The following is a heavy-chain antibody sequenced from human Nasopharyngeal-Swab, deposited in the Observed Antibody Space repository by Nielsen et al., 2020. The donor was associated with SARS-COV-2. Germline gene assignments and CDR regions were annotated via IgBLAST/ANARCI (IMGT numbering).Heavy chain of an antibody. J-gene: IGHJ6*02. Sequence: GESLKISSAASGFTFSSYWMSWVRQAPGKGLEWVANIKQDGSEKYYVDSVKGRFTISRDNAKNSLYLQMNSLRAEDTAVYYCARDSYNNGTGDYYYGMDVWGQGTTVTVSS. CDR1: GFTFSSYW. V-gene: IGHV3-7*01. CDR2: IKQDGSEK. CDR3: ARDSYNNGTGDYYYGMDV. D-gene: IGHD1-1*01.